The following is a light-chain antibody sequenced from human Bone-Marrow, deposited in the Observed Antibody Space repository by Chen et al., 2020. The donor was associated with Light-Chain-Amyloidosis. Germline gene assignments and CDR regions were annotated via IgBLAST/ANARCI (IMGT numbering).Light chain of an antibody. CDR3: MQGTHWPWT. J-gene: IGKJ1*01. V-gene: IGKV2-30*01. CDR2: KVS. CDR1: QSLVYSDGNTY. Sequence: DVVMTQSPLSLPVTLGQPASISCRSSQSLVYSDGNTYLSWFQQRPGHYPRRLMYKVSNRVSGVPDIFSGSASGSEFTLKSSRVEAEDGGINDWMQGTHWPWTLGQGTKVEIK.